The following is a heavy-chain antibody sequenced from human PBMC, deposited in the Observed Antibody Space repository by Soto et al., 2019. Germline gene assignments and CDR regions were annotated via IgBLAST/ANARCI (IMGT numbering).Heavy chain of an antibody. V-gene: IGHV3-21*01. Sequence: EVQLVESGGGLVKPGGSLRLSCAASGFTFSSYSMNWVRQAPGKGLEWVSSISSSSSYIYYADSVKGRFTISRDNAKNSRYLQMNSLRAEDTAVYYCARGGSCSGGSCYQLDYWGQGTLVTVSS. CDR2: ISSSSSYI. J-gene: IGHJ4*02. CDR1: GFTFSSYS. D-gene: IGHD2-15*01. CDR3: ARGGSCSGGSCYQLDY.